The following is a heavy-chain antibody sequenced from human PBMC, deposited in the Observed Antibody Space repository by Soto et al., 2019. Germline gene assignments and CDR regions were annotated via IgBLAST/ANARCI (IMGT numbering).Heavy chain of an antibody. CDR1: SGSISSSNW. CDR2: IYHSCST. D-gene: IGHD3-16*01. CDR3: ARDVPPGAVFGRSAFDI. Sequence: QVQLQESGPGLVKPSGTLSLTCAVSSGSISSSNWWSWVRQPPGKGLDWIGAIYHSCSTNYNTSLKSRVTISVDKSKNQFSLKLSSVTAADTAVYYCARDVPPGAVFGRSAFDIWGQGTMVTVSS. J-gene: IGHJ3*02. V-gene: IGHV4-4*02.